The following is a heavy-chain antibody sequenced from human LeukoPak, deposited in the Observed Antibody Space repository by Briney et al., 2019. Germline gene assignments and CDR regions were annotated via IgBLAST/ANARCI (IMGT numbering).Heavy chain of an antibody. CDR1: GFTFSTYW. CDR3: ARSRYLDY. CDR2: IKQDGSEK. V-gene: IGHV3-7*01. Sequence: GGSLRVSCAASGFTFSTYWMSWVRQAPGKGLEWVANIKQDGSEKNYVDSVKGRFAISRDNAKNSLYLQMNSLRAEDTAVYYCARSRYLDYWGQGTLVTVFS. J-gene: IGHJ4*02.